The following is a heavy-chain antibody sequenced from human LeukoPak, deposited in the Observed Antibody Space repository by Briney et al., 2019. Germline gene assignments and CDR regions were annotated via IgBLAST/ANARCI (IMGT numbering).Heavy chain of an antibody. Sequence: GGSLRLSCAASGFTLSSYWMHWVRQAPGKGLVWVLRIKSDGRTNYADSVKGRFTISRDNAKNTVSLQMNRLRAEDTGVYYCARAPSEIGGYYPEYFRHWGQGTLVIVSS. CDR2: IKSDGRT. V-gene: IGHV3-74*01. CDR1: GFTLSSYW. CDR3: ARAPSEIGGYYPEYFRH. J-gene: IGHJ1*01. D-gene: IGHD3-22*01.